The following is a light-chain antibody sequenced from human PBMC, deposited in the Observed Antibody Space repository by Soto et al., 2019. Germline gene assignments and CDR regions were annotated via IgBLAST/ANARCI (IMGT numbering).Light chain of an antibody. Sequence: QSALTQPASVSGSPGQSITISCTGTSSDVGSYNLVSWYQQHPGKAPKLMIYEGSKRPSGVSNRFSGSKSGNTASLTISGLQAEDEADYYCCSYAGSSLFVFVTRTKLTVL. J-gene: IGLJ1*01. CDR1: SSDVGSYNL. CDR2: EGS. V-gene: IGLV2-23*01. CDR3: CSYAGSSLFV.